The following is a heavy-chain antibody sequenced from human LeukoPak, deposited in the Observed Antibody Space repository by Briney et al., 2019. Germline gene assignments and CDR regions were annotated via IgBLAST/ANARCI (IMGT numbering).Heavy chain of an antibody. CDR1: GFTFGDYA. CDR3: TRSDCSSTSCYDYYYYGMDV. D-gene: IGHD2-2*01. Sequence: GRSLRLSCTASGFTFGDYAMSWVRQAPGKGLEWVGFIRSKAYGGTTEYAASVKGRFTISRDDSKSIAYLQMNSLKTEDTAVYYCTRSDCSSTSCYDYYYYGMDVWGQGTTVTVSS. J-gene: IGHJ6*02. V-gene: IGHV3-49*04. CDR2: IRSKAYGGTT.